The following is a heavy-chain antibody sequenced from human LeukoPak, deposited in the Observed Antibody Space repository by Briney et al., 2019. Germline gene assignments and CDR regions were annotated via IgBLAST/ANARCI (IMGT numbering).Heavy chain of an antibody. D-gene: IGHD2-2*01. Sequence: ASVKVSCKASGYTFTSYGISWVRQAPGQGLEWMGWISAYNGNTNYAQKLQGRVTMTTDTSTSTAYMELRSLGSDDTAVYYCARVYCSSTSCYLVAFDIWGQGTMVTVSS. CDR1: GYTFTSYG. V-gene: IGHV1-18*01. J-gene: IGHJ3*02. CDR2: ISAYNGNT. CDR3: ARVYCSSTSCYLVAFDI.